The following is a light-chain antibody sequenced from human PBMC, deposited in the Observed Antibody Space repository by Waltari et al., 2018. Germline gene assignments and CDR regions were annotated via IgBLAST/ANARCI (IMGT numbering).Light chain of an antibody. Sequence: DIQMTQSPSSLSASVGDRVTLTCRASQGISNYLAWYQQKPGKAPNLLIYAASTLESGVTSRFSGSGSGTDFTLTISSLQPEDVSTYYCQKYDSAPPTFGQGTKVEIK. CDR3: QKYDSAPPT. V-gene: IGKV1-27*01. CDR1: QGISNY. J-gene: IGKJ1*01. CDR2: AAS.